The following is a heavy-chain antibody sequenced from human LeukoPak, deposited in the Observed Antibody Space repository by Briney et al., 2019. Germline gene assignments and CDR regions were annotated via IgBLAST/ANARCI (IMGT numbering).Heavy chain of an antibody. D-gene: IGHD3-10*01. CDR1: GYTFTGYY. J-gene: IGHJ4*02. V-gene: IGHV1-2*02. CDR3: ARGPGAYGSGGFDY. CDR2: INPNSGGT. Sequence: ASVKVSCKASGYTFTGYYMHWVRQAPGQGLEGMGWINPNSGGTNYAQKFQGRVTMTRDTSISTAYMELSRLRSDDTAVYYCARGPGAYGSGGFDYWGQGTLVTVSS.